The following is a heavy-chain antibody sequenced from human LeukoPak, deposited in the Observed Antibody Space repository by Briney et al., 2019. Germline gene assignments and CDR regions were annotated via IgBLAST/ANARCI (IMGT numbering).Heavy chain of an antibody. Sequence: GGSLRLSCTVSGFTVSSNSMSWVRQAPGKGLEWVSFIYSDNTHYSDSVNGRFTISRYNSKNTLYLQMNSLRAEDTAVYYCAKGGRATYGPYLIALNFDYWGQGTLVTVSS. D-gene: IGHD4-17*01. J-gene: IGHJ4*02. V-gene: IGHV3-53*01. CDR1: GFTVSSNS. CDR2: IYSDNT. CDR3: AKGGRATYGPYLIALNFDY.